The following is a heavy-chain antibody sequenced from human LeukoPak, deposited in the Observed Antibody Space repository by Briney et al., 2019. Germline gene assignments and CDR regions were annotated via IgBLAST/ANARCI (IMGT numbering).Heavy chain of an antibody. CDR3: ATRGPMAGYFDY. CDR2: ISGSGGST. Sequence: GGYLRLSCAASGFTFSSYAMSWVRQAPGKGLEWVSAISGSGGSTYYADSVKGRFTISRDNSKNTLYLQMNSLRAEDTAVYYCATRGPMAGYFDYWGQGTLVTASS. V-gene: IGHV3-23*01. CDR1: GFTFSSYA. J-gene: IGHJ4*02. D-gene: IGHD5-24*01.